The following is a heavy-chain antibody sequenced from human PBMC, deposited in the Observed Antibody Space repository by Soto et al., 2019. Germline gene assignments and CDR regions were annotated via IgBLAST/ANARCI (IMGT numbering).Heavy chain of an antibody. D-gene: IGHD6-19*01. J-gene: IGHJ6*02. V-gene: IGHV4-39*01. CDR2: IYYSGST. Sequence: QLQLQESGPGLVKPSETLSLTCTVSGGSISSSSYYWGWIRQPPGKGLEWIGSIYYSGSTYYNPSLKSRVTISVDTSKNQFSLKLSSVTAADTAVYYCASIAVAGPYYYGMDVWGQGTTVTVSS. CDR3: ASIAVAGPYYYGMDV. CDR1: GGSISSSSYY.